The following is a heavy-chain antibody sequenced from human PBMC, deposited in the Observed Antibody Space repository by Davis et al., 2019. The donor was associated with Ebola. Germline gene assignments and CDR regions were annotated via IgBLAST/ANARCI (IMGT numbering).Heavy chain of an antibody. V-gene: IGHV3-53*01. Sequence: PGGSLRLSCAASGFTVSSNYMSWVRQAPGKGLEWVSVIYNGGSTYYADSVKGRFTISRDNSKNTLYLQMNSLRAEDTAVYYCTCIAARPDDDYWGQGTLVTVSS. CDR3: TCIAARPDDDY. D-gene: IGHD6-6*01. CDR1: GFTVSSNY. CDR2: IYNGGST. J-gene: IGHJ4*02.